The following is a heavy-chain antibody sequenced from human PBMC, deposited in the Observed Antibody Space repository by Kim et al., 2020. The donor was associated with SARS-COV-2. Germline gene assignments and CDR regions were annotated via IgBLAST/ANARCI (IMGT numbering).Heavy chain of an antibody. J-gene: IGHJ3*02. D-gene: IGHD1-26*01. Sequence: GGSLRLSCAASGFTFSSYAMSWVRQAPGKGLEWVSAISGSGGSTYYADSVKGRFTISRDNSKNTLYLQMNSLRAEDTAVYYCAKDDSPSGSYYDAFDIWSQGTMVTVSS. CDR3: AKDDSPSGSYYDAFDI. CDR1: GFTFSSYA. V-gene: IGHV3-23*01. CDR2: ISGSGGST.